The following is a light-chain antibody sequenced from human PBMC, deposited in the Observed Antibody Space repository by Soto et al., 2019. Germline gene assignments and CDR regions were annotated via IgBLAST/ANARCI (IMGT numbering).Light chain of an antibody. CDR3: QVWHSTSVRV. J-gene: IGLJ2*01. Sequence: SYELTQPPSVSVAPGQTASITCGGNNIGAKGVHWYQQKNPGQAPVLVVFDDRARPSAIPERFSGSNSGNPATLTISRVEAGDEADYYCQVWHSTSVRVFGGGTKLTVL. CDR1: NIGAKG. CDR2: DDR. V-gene: IGLV3-21*02.